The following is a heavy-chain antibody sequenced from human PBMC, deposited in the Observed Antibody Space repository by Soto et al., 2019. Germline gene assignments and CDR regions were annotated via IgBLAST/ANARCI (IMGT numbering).Heavy chain of an antibody. CDR1: GFTFRTYW. J-gene: IGHJ4*02. CDR3: ARGGGIGTVDY. Sequence: EGHLVESGGALAQPGGSLRLSCAASGFTFRTYWMSWVRQAPGKGLEWVANINEDGSETYYVDSVKGRFTMSRENAKNSLFLQMNSLRAEDIALYYCARGGGIGTVDYWGQGTLVTVSS. D-gene: IGHD2-8*02. V-gene: IGHV3-7*05. CDR2: INEDGSET.